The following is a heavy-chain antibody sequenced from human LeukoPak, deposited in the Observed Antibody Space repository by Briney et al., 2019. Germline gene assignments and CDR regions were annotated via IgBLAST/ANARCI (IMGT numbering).Heavy chain of an antibody. J-gene: IGHJ6*03. V-gene: IGHV1-46*01. CDR1: GYTFTSYY. Sequence: GASVKVSCKASGYTFTSYYMHWVRQAPGQGLEWMGIINPSGGSTSYAQKFQGRVTMTRDTSTSTVYMELSSLRSEDTAVYYCARGGVGLVVPSSAGEYYYYMDVWGKGTTVTVSS. D-gene: IGHD3-22*01. CDR2: INPSGGST. CDR3: ARGGVGLVVPSSAGEYYYYMDV.